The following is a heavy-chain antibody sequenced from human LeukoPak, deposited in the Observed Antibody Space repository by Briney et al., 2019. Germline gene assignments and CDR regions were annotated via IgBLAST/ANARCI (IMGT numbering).Heavy chain of an antibody. CDR2: LSGSGTKT. V-gene: IGHV3-23*01. CDR3: AREGPRGNSQFDY. D-gene: IGHD2/OR15-2a*01. J-gene: IGHJ4*02. CDR1: GFTFSNYA. Sequence: GGSLRLSCAASGFTFSNYAMSWVRQAPGKGLEWVSALSGSGTKTYYADSVKGRFSISRDNSKNTLYLQMNSLRAEDTAVYYCAREGPRGNSQFDYWGQGTLVTVSS.